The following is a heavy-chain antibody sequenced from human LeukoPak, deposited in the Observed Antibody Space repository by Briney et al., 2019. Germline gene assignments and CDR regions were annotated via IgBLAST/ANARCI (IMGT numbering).Heavy chain of an antibody. CDR2: IYYSGST. J-gene: IGHJ4*02. Sequence: PSETLSLTCTVSGGSISSSSYYWGWLRQPPGKGLEWIGSIYYSGSTYYNPSLKSRVTISVDTSKNQFSLKLSSVTAADTAVYYCARQGDCSSTSCSKSSFDYWGQGTLVTVSS. V-gene: IGHV4-39*01. D-gene: IGHD2-2*01. CDR3: ARQGDCSSTSCSKSSFDY. CDR1: GGSISSSSYY.